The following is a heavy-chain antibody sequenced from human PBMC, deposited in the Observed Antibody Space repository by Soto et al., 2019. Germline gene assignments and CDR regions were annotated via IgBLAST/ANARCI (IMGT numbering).Heavy chain of an antibody. Sequence: QVQLVRSGAEEKKPGASVKVSCKASGYTVTSYAMHWVRQAPGQRLEWMGWINAGNGNKKHSQKFQGRVTITRDTSASTAYMELSSLTSEDTAVYYCARGGPPIDYWGQGTLVTVSS. D-gene: IGHD3-10*01. CDR3: ARGGPPIDY. J-gene: IGHJ4*02. CDR2: INAGNGNK. V-gene: IGHV1-3*05. CDR1: GYTVTSYA.